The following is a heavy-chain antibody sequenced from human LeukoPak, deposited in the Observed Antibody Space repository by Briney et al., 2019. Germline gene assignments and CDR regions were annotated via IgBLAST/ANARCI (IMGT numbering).Heavy chain of an antibody. V-gene: IGHV4-39*01. CDR3: ARPSIQLWALAFDY. CDR1: GFTVSSNY. CDR2: IYYSGST. J-gene: IGHJ4*02. D-gene: IGHD5-18*01. Sequence: GSLRLSCAASGFTVSSNYMSWVRQAPGKGLEWIGSIYYSGSTYYNPSLKSRVTISVDTSKNQFSLKLSSVTAADTAVYYCARPSIQLWALAFDYWGQGTLVTVSS.